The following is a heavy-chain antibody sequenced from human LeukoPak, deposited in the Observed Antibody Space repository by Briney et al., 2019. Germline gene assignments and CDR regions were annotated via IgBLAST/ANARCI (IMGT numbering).Heavy chain of an antibody. CDR1: GGSISNYY. Sequence: SETLSLTCTVSGGSISNYYLSWIRQPAGKGLEWIGRIYSRVTTYNPSLKSRVTISVDTSKNQFSLKLSSVTAADTAVYYCARRKIVVRSFDYWGQGTLVTVSS. CDR3: ARRKIVVRSFDY. J-gene: IGHJ4*02. D-gene: IGHD3-22*01. V-gene: IGHV4-4*07. CDR2: IYSRVT.